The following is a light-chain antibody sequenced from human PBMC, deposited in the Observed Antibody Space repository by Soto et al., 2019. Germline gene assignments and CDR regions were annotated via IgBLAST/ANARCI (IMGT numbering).Light chain of an antibody. CDR1: SSDVGGYNY. J-gene: IGLJ1*01. V-gene: IGLV2-14*03. CDR3: NSLTSSGTYV. Sequence: QSALTQPASVCGSPGQSITISCTGSSSDVGGYNYVSWYQHLPGKAPELMIYDVSNRPSGVSNRFSGSKSGNTASLTISGLQAEDEADYYSNSLTSSGTYVFGTGTKLTVL. CDR2: DVS.